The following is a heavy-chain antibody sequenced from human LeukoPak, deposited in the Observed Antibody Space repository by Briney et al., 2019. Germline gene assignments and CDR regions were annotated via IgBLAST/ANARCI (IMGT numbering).Heavy chain of an antibody. D-gene: IGHD6-19*01. J-gene: IGHJ4*01. Sequence: SETLSLTCAVSGGSISSSNWWSWVRQPPGKGLEWIGEIYHSGSTNYNPSLKSRVTISVDKSKNQFSLKLSSVTAADTAVYYCARVRVAVAGPPFDYWGHGTLVTVSS. V-gene: IGHV4-4*02. CDR2: IYHSGST. CDR3: ARVRVAVAGPPFDY. CDR1: GGSISSSNW.